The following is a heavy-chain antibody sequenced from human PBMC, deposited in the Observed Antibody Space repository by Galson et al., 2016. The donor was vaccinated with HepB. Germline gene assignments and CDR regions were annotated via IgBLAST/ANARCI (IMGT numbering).Heavy chain of an antibody. J-gene: IGHJ4*02. Sequence: SLRLSCAASGIIINRHYMTWVRQAPGKGLEWVSSIYSGGGTDYADSVKGRFTISRDSSRNTLFLQMSNLRPEDTAVYYCARDPNAAATGTWGWGQGTLVTVSS. V-gene: IGHV3-53*01. CDR3: ARDPNAAATGTWG. CDR1: GIIINRHY. D-gene: IGHD6-13*01. CDR2: IYSGGGT.